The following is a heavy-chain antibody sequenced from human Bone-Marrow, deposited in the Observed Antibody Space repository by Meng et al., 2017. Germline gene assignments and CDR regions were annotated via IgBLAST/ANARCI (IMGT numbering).Heavy chain of an antibody. CDR2: IRSKIFGGGP. V-gene: IGHV3-49*04. CDR1: GFTFSSYS. Sequence: GESLKISCAASGFTFSSYSMNWVRQAPGKGLEWVGFIRSKIFGGGPDYSASVKGRFTISRDDSKSIVYLQMNNLETEDTAVYFCTRPARKEATIFGDAFDIWGQGTMVTVS. D-gene: IGHD3-3*01. J-gene: IGHJ3*02. CDR3: TRPARKEATIFGDAFDI.